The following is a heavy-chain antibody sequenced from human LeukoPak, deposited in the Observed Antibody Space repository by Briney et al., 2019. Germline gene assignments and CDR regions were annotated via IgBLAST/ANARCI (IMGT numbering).Heavy chain of an antibody. CDR3: ARTAARCFDY. CDR1: GYTFPSYF. Sequence: ASVTVSCKASGYTFPSYFMHWVRQAPGQGLEWMGIINPTGGSTTYAQKFQGRVTMTRDTSTSTVYMELSSLRSDDTAVYYCARTAARCFDYWGQGTLDTVSS. D-gene: IGHD6-6*01. CDR2: INPTGGST. J-gene: IGHJ4*02. V-gene: IGHV1-46*01.